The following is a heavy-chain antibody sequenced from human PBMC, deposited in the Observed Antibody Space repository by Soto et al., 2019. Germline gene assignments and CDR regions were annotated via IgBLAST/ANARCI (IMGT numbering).Heavy chain of an antibody. J-gene: IGHJ3*02. V-gene: IGHV1-8*01. CDR2: MNPNSGNT. D-gene: IGHD2-15*01. CDR1: GYTFTSYD. Sequence: ASVKVSCKASGYTFTSYDINWLRQATGQGLEWMGWMNPNSGNTGYAQKFQGRVTMTRNTSISTAYMELSSLRSEDTAVYYCARKRRVVAAMIVSAFDIWGQGTMVTVSS. CDR3: ARKRRVVAAMIVSAFDI.